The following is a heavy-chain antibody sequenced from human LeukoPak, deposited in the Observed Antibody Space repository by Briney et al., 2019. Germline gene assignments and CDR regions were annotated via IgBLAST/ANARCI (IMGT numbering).Heavy chain of an antibody. D-gene: IGHD1-26*01. CDR1: GYTFTNFG. CDR2: ISAYNDNT. CDR3: ARDGTTTDDY. Sequence: APGKVSCKASGYTFTNFGISWGRQAPGQGLEWMGWISAYNDNTNYAQKFQGRVTMTTDTSTSTAYMELRSLRSDDTAVYYCARDGTTTDDYWGQGTLVTVSS. J-gene: IGHJ4*02. V-gene: IGHV1-18*01.